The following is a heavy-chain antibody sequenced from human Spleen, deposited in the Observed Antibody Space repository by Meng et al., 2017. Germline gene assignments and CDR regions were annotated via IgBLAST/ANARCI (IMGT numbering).Heavy chain of an antibody. Sequence: QVQLRESGPALVKPSETLSLTCTVSGDSISSNTPYWCWIRQAPEKGLEWIGSINYSGSSTDYNPSLKSRVTISVDTSKNQFSLRLSSVTAADTAVYYCVVHRLGTMLDHWGQGTLVTVSS. CDR2: INYSGSST. CDR1: GDSISSNTPY. D-gene: IGHD1-7*01. CDR3: VVHRLGTMLDH. V-gene: IGHV4-39*01. J-gene: IGHJ5*02.